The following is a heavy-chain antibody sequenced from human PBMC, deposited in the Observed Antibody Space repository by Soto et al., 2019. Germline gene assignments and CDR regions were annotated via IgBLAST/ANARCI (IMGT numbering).Heavy chain of an antibody. V-gene: IGHV3-33*01. CDR3: ARRLKAVAGARIYYYYGMDV. D-gene: IGHD6-19*01. Sequence: PGGSLRLSCAASGFTFSSYGMHWVRRAPGKGLEWVAVIWYDGSNKYYADSVKGRFTISRDNSKNTLYLQMNSLRAEDTAVYYCARRLKAVAGARIYYYYGMDVWGQGTTVTVS. CDR2: IWYDGSNK. CDR1: GFTFSSYG. J-gene: IGHJ6*02.